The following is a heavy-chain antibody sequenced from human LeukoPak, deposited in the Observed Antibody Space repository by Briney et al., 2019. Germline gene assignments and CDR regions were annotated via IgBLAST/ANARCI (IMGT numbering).Heavy chain of an antibody. Sequence: ASVKVSCKASGYTFTSYYMHWVRQAPGQGLEWMGIINPSGGSTNYAQKFQGRVTITADESTSTAYMELSSLRSEDTAVYYCARAFGSGSYSLDYYYYMDVWGKGTTVTISS. D-gene: IGHD3-10*01. J-gene: IGHJ6*03. V-gene: IGHV1-46*01. CDR1: GYTFTSYY. CDR2: INPSGGST. CDR3: ARAFGSGSYSLDYYYYMDV.